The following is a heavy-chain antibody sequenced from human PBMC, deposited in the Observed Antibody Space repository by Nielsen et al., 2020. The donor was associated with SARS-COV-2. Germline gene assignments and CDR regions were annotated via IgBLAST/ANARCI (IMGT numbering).Heavy chain of an antibody. CDR3: ARANITMIVVVSTGFDP. CDR1: GGSISSGGYY. Sequence: SETLSLTCTVSGGSISSGGYYWSWIRQHPGKDLEWIGYIYYSGSTYYNPSLKSRVTISVDTSKNQFSLKLSSVTAADTAVYYCARANITMIVVVSTGFDPWGQGTLVTVSS. D-gene: IGHD3-22*01. J-gene: IGHJ5*02. V-gene: IGHV4-31*03. CDR2: IYYSGST.